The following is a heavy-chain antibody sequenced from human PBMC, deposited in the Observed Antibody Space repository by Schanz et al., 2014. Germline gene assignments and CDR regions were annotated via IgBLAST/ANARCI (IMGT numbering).Heavy chain of an antibody. CDR2: IIPILGIA. Sequence: QVQLVQSGAEVKKPGASVKVSCKASGYTFTSDSMHWVRQAPGQGLEWMGMIIPILGIANYAQNFQGRVTITADKSTSTAYMELTSLRSEDTAVYYCARGSPENMIRGELDYWGQGTLVTVSS. CDR1: GYTFTSDS. CDR3: ARGSPENMIRGELDY. D-gene: IGHD3-10*01. J-gene: IGHJ4*02. V-gene: IGHV1-69*09.